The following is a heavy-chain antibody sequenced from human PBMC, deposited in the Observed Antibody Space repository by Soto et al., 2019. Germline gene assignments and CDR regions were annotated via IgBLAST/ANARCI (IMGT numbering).Heavy chain of an antibody. Sequence: GGSLRLSCAASGFTFTRYSMNWVRQAPGKGLEWVSSISSTTNYIYYGDSMKGRFTISRDNAKNSLYLEMNSLRAEDTAVYYCARESEDLTSNFDYWCQGTLVAVSS. CDR1: GFTFTRYS. J-gene: IGHJ4*02. CDR2: ISSTTNYI. CDR3: ARESEDLTSNFDY. V-gene: IGHV3-21*06.